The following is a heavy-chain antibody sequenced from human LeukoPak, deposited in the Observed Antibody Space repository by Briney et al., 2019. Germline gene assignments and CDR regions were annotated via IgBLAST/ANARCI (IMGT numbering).Heavy chain of an antibody. J-gene: IGHJ4*02. CDR2: MNPNSGNT. Sequence: ASVKVSCKASGYTFTSYDITWLRQATGQGLEWMGWMNPNSGNTGYAQKFQGRVSMTRNTSGGTAYMELSSLRFEDTAVYYCARGGQYYYGSGTSYTSDFDYWGQGTLVSVSS. D-gene: IGHD3-10*01. CDR1: GYTFTSYD. CDR3: ARGGQYYYGSGTSYTSDFDY. V-gene: IGHV1-8*01.